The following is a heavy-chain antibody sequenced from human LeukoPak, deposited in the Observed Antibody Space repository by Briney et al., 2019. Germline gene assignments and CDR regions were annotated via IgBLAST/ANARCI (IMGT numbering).Heavy chain of an antibody. J-gene: IGHJ4*02. CDR3: ARDLLNDEGSSYFFDQ. CDR2: ISQSSDRI. CDR1: GFTFSSYS. Sequence: GGSLRLSCAPSGFTFSSYSMNWVRQAPGKGLEWVSYISQSSDRIYHADSVKGRFTISRDNAKNSLYLQMDSLRVEDTAVYYCARDLLNDEGSSYFFDQWGQGTLVTVAS. D-gene: IGHD2-2*01. V-gene: IGHV3-48*04.